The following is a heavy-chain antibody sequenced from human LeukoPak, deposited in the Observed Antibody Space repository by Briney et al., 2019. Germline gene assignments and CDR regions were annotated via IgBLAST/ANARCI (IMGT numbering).Heavy chain of an antibody. CDR3: AKGGAGYCSSTSCLYYFDY. CDR2: IGTSGNT. CDR1: GFTLSSYA. Sequence: TGGSLRLSCAASGFTLSSYAITWVRQAPGKGLEWVSSIGTSGNTYYADSVKGRFTISRDNSKNTLHLQMNSLRAEDTAVYYCAKGGAGYCSSTSCLYYFDYWGQGTLVTVST. J-gene: IGHJ4*02. V-gene: IGHV3-23*01. D-gene: IGHD2-2*01.